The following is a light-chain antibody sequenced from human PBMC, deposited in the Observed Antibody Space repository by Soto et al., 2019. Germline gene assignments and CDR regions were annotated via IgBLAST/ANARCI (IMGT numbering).Light chain of an antibody. J-gene: IGKJ1*01. CDR1: QSISSY. CDR3: QHLYSDPRTWT. Sequence: DIQMTQSPSSLSASVGDRVTITCRASQSISSYLNWYQQKPGKAPNLLIYAASSLRSGVPSRFSGSGSGPDFTLTISSLQPEDFATYYCQHLYSDPRTWTFGQGTKVDIK. CDR2: AAS. V-gene: IGKV1-39*01.